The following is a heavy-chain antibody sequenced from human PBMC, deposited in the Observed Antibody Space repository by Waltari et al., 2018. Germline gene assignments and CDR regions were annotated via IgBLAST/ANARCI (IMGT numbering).Heavy chain of an antibody. D-gene: IGHD5-18*01. CDR3: ARDXXRDTGIYLWYRQTSFDY. CDR2: MSGSNGYR. J-gene: IGHJ4*02. CDR1: GFTSRTYT. V-gene: IGHV3-21*02. Sequence: EVLLVESGGGLVKPGGSLILSCAAPGFTSRTYTLNWVLPASGKGLEWVSYMSGSNGYRYYADSVKGRFTISRDNTENSLYLQMSSLTAEDTAVYYCARDXXRDTGIYLWYRQTSFDYWGQGTLVTVSS.